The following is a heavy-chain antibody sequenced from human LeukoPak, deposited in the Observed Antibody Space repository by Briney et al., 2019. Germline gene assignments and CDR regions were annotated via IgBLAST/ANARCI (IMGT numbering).Heavy chain of an antibody. CDR3: ASTTDYDFWSGYLQFDY. CDR2: IYYSGST. CDR1: GGSISSYY. D-gene: IGHD3-3*01. Sequence: SETLSFTCTVSGGSISSYYWSWIRQPPGKGLEWIGYIYYSGSTNYNPSLKSRVTISVDTSKNQFSLKLSSVTAADTAVYYCASTTDYDFWSGYLQFDYWGQGTLVTVSS. J-gene: IGHJ4*02. V-gene: IGHV4-59*01.